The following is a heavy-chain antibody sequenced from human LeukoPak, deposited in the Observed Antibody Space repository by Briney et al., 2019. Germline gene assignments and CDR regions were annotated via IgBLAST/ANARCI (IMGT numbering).Heavy chain of an antibody. J-gene: IGHJ6*03. CDR2: MNPNSGNT. V-gene: IGHV1-8*02. D-gene: IGHD2-2*01. Sequence: ASVKVSCKASGYTFTSYDINWVRHAPGQGLEWMGWMNPNSGNTGDAQKFQGRVTMTRNTSRSTAYMELSSLRSEDTALYYCGRRWDIVVVPAATHYCLSMDVWGNGTTVTASS. CDR3: GRRWDIVVVPAATHYCLSMDV. CDR1: GYTFTSYD.